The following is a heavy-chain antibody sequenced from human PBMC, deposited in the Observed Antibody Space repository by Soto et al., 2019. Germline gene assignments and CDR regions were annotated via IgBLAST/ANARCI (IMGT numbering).Heavy chain of an antibody. V-gene: IGHV3-23*01. CDR3: ASSIARRDGYNKPVDY. D-gene: IGHD6-6*01. Sequence: HPGGSLRLSCAASGFTFSSYAMSWVRQAPGKGLEWVSAISGSGGSTYYADSVKGRFTISRDNSKNTLYLQMNSLRAEDTAVYYCASSIARRDGYNKPVDYWGQGTLVTVSS. CDR2: ISGSGGST. CDR1: GFTFSSYA. J-gene: IGHJ4*02.